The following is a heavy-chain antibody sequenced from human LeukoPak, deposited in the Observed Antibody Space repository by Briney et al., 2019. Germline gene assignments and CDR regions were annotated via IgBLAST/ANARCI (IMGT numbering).Heavy chain of an antibody. CDR1: GFIFSSYW. Sequence: GGSLRLSCAASGFIFSSYWMSWVRQAPGKGLEWVANIKQDGGEKHYLDSVKGRFTISRDNAKNSLYLQMNSLRAEDTAMYYCARDVGQQLVVYWGQGTLVTVSS. J-gene: IGHJ4*02. V-gene: IGHV3-7*01. CDR2: IKQDGGEK. CDR3: ARDVGQQLVVY. D-gene: IGHD6-13*01.